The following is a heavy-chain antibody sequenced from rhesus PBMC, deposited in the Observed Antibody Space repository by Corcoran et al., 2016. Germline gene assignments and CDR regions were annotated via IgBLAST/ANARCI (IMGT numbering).Heavy chain of an antibody. Sequence: EVQLVESGGGLVQPGGSLRLSCAASGFTFSDYWMSWVRQTPGKGLEGVGRIKSKADGETASYAESVKGRFTISRDDSKNTMYLLMNSLKTEDTAVYYCTRGPPNPSYFDHWGPGVLVTVSS. D-gene: IGHD7-45*01. CDR2: IKSKADGETA. V-gene: IGHV3-16*01. CDR1: GFTFSDYW. J-gene: IGHJ4*01. CDR3: TRGPPNPSYFDH.